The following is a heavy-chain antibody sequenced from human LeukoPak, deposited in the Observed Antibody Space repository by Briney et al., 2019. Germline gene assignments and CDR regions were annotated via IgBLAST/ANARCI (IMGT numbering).Heavy chain of an antibody. Sequence: GASVKISCKASGYTFTDFYIHWVRQAPGQGLEYMGWINPNSGGTNYAQKFQGRVTMTRDTSISTAYMELSNLRSDDTAVYFCARGTNFWSGYPSDHYMDVWSKGTTVTVSS. D-gene: IGHD3-3*01. V-gene: IGHV1-2*02. J-gene: IGHJ6*03. CDR3: ARGTNFWSGYPSDHYMDV. CDR1: GYTFTDFY. CDR2: INPNSGGT.